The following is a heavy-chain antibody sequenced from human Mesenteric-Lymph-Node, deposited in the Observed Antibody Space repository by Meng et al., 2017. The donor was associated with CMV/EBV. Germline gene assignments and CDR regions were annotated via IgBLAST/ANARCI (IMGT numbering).Heavy chain of an antibody. V-gene: IGHV3-66*01. D-gene: IGHD5-12*01. CDR2: IYSGGST. CDR3: AKDLDGGYSGYDLYFDY. J-gene: IGHJ4*02. Sequence: GFTVSSNYMSWVRQAPGKGLEWVSVIYSGGSTYYADSVKGRLTISRDNSKNTLYLQMNSLRAEDTAVYYCAKDLDGGYSGYDLYFDYWGQGTLVTVSS. CDR1: GFTVSSNY.